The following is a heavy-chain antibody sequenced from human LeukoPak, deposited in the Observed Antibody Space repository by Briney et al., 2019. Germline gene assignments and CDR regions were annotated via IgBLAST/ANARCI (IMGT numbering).Heavy chain of an antibody. Sequence: GASVKVSCKASGYTFTSYYMHWVRQAPGQGLEWMGIINPSGGSTSYARKFQGRVTMTRDTSTSTVYMELSSLRSEDTAVYYCARDLVQLERRGWFDPWGQGTLVTVSS. V-gene: IGHV1-46*01. CDR1: GYTFTSYY. CDR2: INPSGGST. J-gene: IGHJ5*02. D-gene: IGHD1-1*01. CDR3: ARDLVQLERRGWFDP.